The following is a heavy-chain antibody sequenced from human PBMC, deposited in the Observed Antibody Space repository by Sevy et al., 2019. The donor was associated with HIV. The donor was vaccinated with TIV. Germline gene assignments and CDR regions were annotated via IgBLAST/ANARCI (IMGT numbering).Heavy chain of an antibody. D-gene: IGHD5-12*01. V-gene: IGHV3-23*01. Sequence: GGSLRLSCAASGFSFSMFSVSWVRQAPGKGLQWVSTFSGRDGTTYYADSVKGRFIVSRDNSKNTLYLQMSSLRDDDTAVYYCAKGRQWISGRFGTYFDYWGQGILVTVSS. CDR2: FSGRDGTT. CDR3: AKGRQWISGRFGTYFDY. CDR1: GFSFSMFS. J-gene: IGHJ4*02.